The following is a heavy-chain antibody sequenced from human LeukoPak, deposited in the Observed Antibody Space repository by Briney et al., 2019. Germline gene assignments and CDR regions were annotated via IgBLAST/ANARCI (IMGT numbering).Heavy chain of an antibody. Sequence: GGSLRLSCAASGFTFSNYWMSWVRQAPGEGPEWVANIKEDGSEKYHMDSVKGRFTISRDNAKNSLYLEMNSLRAEDTAVYYCARDPVNSGYYYAHWGQGTLVTVSS. CDR3: ARDPVNSGYYYAH. V-gene: IGHV3-7*01. J-gene: IGHJ4*02. CDR1: GFTFSNYW. CDR2: IKEDGSEK. D-gene: IGHD3-22*01.